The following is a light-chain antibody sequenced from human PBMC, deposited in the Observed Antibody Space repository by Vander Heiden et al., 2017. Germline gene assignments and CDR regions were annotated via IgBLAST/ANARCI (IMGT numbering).Light chain of an antibody. CDR1: QSISSY. Sequence: EIVLTQSPATLSLSPGERATLSCRASQSISSYLAWYQQKPGQAPRLLIFDASNRATGTPARFSGSGSGTDFTLTISSLETEDFAVYYCQQRNNCLIFGQGTRLDIK. CDR3: QQRNNCLI. V-gene: IGKV3-11*01. CDR2: DAS. J-gene: IGKJ5*01.